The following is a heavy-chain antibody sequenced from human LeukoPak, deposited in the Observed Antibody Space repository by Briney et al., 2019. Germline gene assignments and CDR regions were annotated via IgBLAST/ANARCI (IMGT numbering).Heavy chain of an antibody. J-gene: IGHJ6*03. V-gene: IGHV4-39*07. D-gene: IGHD3-9*01. CDR1: GGSISSSSYY. CDR3: ARVAVEGFDWLSPDDYYYYMDV. Sequence: SETLSLTCTVSGGSISSSSYYWGWIRQPPGKGLEWIGSIYYSGSTYYNPSLKSRVTISVDTSKNQFSLKLSSVTAADTAVYYCARVAVEGFDWLSPDDYYYYMDVWGKGTTVTVSS. CDR2: IYYSGST.